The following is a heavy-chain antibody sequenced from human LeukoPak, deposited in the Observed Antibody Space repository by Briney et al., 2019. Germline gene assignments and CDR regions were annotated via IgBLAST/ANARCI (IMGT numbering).Heavy chain of an antibody. V-gene: IGHV4-59*01. Sequence: SETLSLTCTVSGGSISSYYWSWIRQPPGKGLEWIGYIYYSGSTNYNPSLKSRVTISVDTSKNQFSLKLSSVAAADTAVYYCARVPQWLAFDYWGQGTLVTVSS. CDR3: ARVPQWLAFDY. D-gene: IGHD6-19*01. CDR2: IYYSGST. CDR1: GGSISSYY. J-gene: IGHJ4*02.